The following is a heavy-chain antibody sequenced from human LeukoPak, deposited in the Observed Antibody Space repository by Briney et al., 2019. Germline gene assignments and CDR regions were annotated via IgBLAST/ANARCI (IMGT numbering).Heavy chain of an antibody. D-gene: IGHD4-11*01. V-gene: IGHV3-74*01. CDR2: INSNGRTT. CDR1: GFSFSTYW. J-gene: IGHJ4*02. Sequence: PGGSLRLSCAAPGFSFSTYWMHWVRQAPGKGLEWVSLINSNGRTTSYGDAVKGRFTISRDNAKNTLYLQMNRLTAEDTAMYFCARGGSTVTTISSTWGQGTLVTVSS. CDR3: ARGGSTVTTISST.